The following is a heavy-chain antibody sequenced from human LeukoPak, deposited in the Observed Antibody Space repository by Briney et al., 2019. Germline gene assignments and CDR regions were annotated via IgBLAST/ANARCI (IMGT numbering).Heavy chain of an antibody. J-gene: IGHJ6*03. CDR1: GGSISSYY. CDR2: IYYSGST. Sequence: SETLSLTCTVSGGSISSYYWSWIRQPPGKGLEWIGYIYYSGSTNYNPSLKSRVTISVDTSKNQFSLKLSSVTAADTAVYYCARARYYYDSSGLYSYMDVWGKGTTVTISS. D-gene: IGHD3-22*01. CDR3: ARARYYYDSSGLYSYMDV. V-gene: IGHV4-59*01.